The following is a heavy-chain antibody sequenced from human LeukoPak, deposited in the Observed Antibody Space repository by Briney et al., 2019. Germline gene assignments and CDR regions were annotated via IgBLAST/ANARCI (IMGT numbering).Heavy chain of an antibody. J-gene: IGHJ2*01. CDR2: IYHSGST. CDR1: GYSISSGYY. CDR3: AREDYDDSGAWYFDL. Sequence: SETLSLTCTVSGYSISSGYYWGWIRQPPGKGLEWIGEIYHSGSTNYNPSLKSRVTISVDKSKNQFSLKLSSVTAADTAVYYCAREDYDDSGAWYFDLWGRGTLVTVSS. D-gene: IGHD3-3*01. V-gene: IGHV4-38-2*02.